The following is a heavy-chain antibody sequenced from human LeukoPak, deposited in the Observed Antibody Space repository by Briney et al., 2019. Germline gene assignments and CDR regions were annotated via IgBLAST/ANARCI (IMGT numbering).Heavy chain of an antibody. CDR3: ARYRHLGY. J-gene: IGHJ4*02. Sequence: PGGSLRLSCAYSGFTFSGYWMNWVRQAPGKGLEWVANINQNGGEKYYVDPVKGRFTISRDSGKNSLYLQMNSLRAEDTAVYYCARYRHLGYWGQGTLVTVSS. V-gene: IGHV3-7*01. CDR2: INQNGGEK. CDR1: GFTFSGYW.